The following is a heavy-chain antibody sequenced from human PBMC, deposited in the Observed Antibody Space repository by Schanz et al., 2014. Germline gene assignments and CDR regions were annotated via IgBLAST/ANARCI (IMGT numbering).Heavy chain of an antibody. CDR3: ARGTPFLCDY. V-gene: IGHV3-21*02. Sequence: EVQLLESGGGLIQPGGSLRLSCAASGFTFSNYVMDWVRQAPGTGLEWVSSISSTSTYLYYADSVKGRFTISRDSARNSLYLQMSSLRAEDTAVYYCARGTPFLCDYWGQGTLVTVSS. CDR1: GFTFSNYV. D-gene: IGHD3-16*01. J-gene: IGHJ4*02. CDR2: ISSTSTYL.